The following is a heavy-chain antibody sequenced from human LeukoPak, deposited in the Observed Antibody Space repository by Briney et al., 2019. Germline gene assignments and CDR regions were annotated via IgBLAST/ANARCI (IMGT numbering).Heavy chain of an antibody. Sequence: GGSLRLSCAASGFTFSSYAMSWVRQAPGKGLEWVSAISGSGGSTYYADSVKGRFTISRDNSKNTLYLQMNSLRAEDTAVYDCASEGGVPAAGDWFDPWGQGTLVTVSS. J-gene: IGHJ5*02. CDR3: ASEGGVPAAGDWFDP. CDR1: GFTFSSYA. CDR2: ISGSGGST. V-gene: IGHV3-23*01. D-gene: IGHD2-2*01.